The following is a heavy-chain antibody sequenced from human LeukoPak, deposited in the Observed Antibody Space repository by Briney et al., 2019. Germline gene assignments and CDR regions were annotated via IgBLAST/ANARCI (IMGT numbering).Heavy chain of an antibody. CDR1: GFTFSSYA. V-gene: IGHV3-23*01. D-gene: IGHD3-10*01. CDR3: AKYYAARSRSFDF. CDR2: IGSGGDT. J-gene: IGHJ4*02. Sequence: GGPLRLSCAASGFTFSSYAMTWVRQSPGKGLEWVSVIGSGGDTYYSDSVQGRFTISRDNSKNTLYLQMNSLRADDTAVYYCAKYYAARSRSFDFWGQGTLVTVSS.